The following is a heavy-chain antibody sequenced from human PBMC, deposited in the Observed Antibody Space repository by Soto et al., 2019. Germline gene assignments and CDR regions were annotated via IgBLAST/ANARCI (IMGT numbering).Heavy chain of an antibody. CDR2: INPNSGGT. CDR1: GYTFTGYY. CDR3: ARSSPTYYYGMDV. J-gene: IGHJ6*02. D-gene: IGHD6-6*01. Sequence: ASVKVSCKASGYTFTGYYMHWVRQAPGQGLEWIGWINPNSGGTNYAQKFQGWVTMTGDTSISTAYMELSRLRSDDTAVYYCARSSPTYYYGMDVWGQGTTVTVS. V-gene: IGHV1-2*04.